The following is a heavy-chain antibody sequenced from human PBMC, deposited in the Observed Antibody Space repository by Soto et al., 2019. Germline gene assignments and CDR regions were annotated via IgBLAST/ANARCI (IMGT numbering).Heavy chain of an antibody. D-gene: IGHD2-15*01. V-gene: IGHV3-53*01. CDR2: THGGRST. Sequence: EVQLVESGGGLIQPGGSLRLSCAASGFTVTNNYMGWVRQAPGKGLDWVSVTHGGRSTYYADSVKARFTISRDSSKITLYRHRNSLRAEDTAIYYCARGITEIVVVAGATLPPWSFDLWGRGTLVTVSS. J-gene: IGHJ2*01. CDR1: GFTVTNNY. CDR3: ARGITEIVVVAGATLPPWSFDL.